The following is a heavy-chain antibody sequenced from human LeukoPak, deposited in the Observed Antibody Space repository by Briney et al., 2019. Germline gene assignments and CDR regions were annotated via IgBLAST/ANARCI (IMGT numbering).Heavy chain of an antibody. J-gene: IGHJ4*02. CDR3: ARIPNYYDSSGYRYFDY. CDR2: INPNSGGT. Sequence: ASVKVSCKASGYTFTGYYMHWVRQAPGQGFEWMGWINPNSGGTNYAQKFQGRVTMTRDTSISTAYMELRSLRSDDTAVYYCARIPNYYDSSGYRYFDYWGQGTLVTVSS. D-gene: IGHD3-22*01. V-gene: IGHV1-2*02. CDR1: GYTFTGYY.